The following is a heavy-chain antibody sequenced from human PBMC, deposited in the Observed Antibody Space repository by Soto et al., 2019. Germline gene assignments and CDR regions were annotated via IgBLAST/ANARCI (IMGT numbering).Heavy chain of an antibody. CDR2: IYPGDSDT. Sequence: GESLKISCKGSGYSFSSYWINWVRQMPGKGLEWMGIIYPGDSDTRYSPSFQGQVTISADKSISTAYLQWRSLKASDTAMYYCTRHHGSPGSYFGMDVWGQGTTVTVSS. CDR1: GYSFSSYW. CDR3: TRHHGSPGSYFGMDV. V-gene: IGHV5-51*01. J-gene: IGHJ6*02. D-gene: IGHD6-13*01.